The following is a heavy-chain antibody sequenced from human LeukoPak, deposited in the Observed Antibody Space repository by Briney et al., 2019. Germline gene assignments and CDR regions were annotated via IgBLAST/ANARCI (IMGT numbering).Heavy chain of an antibody. CDR3: AKDPFYYGSGVSYFDY. Sequence: GGSLRLSCAASGFTFSSYGMHWVRQAPGKGLEWVAFIRYDGSNKYYADSVKGRFTISRDNSKNTLYLQMNSLRAEDTAVYYCAKDPFYYGSGVSYFDYWGQGTLVTVSS. CDR1: GFTFSSYG. J-gene: IGHJ4*02. V-gene: IGHV3-30*02. D-gene: IGHD3-10*01. CDR2: IRYDGSNK.